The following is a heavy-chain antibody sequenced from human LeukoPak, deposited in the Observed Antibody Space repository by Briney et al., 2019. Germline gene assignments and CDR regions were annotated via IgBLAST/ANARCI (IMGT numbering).Heavy chain of an antibody. CDR2: INHSGST. Sequence: SETLSLTCAVYGGSFSGYYWSWIRQPPGKGLEWIGEINHSGSTNYNPSLKSRVTISVDTSKNQFSLKLSSVTAAGTAVYYCARLYGDYYGMDVWGQGTTVTVSS. CDR3: ARLYGDYYGMDV. CDR1: GGSFSGYY. J-gene: IGHJ6*02. V-gene: IGHV4-34*01. D-gene: IGHD3-16*02.